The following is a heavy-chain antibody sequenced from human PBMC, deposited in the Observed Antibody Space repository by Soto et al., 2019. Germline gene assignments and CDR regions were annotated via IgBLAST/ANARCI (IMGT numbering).Heavy chain of an antibody. J-gene: IGHJ2*01. V-gene: IGHV3-33*01. Sequence: QVQLVESGGGVGQPGRSLRLSCAASGFTFSSYGMHWVRQAPGKGLEWVAVIWYDGSNQYYADSVKGRFTISRDNSKNTLYRQMNSLRAEDTAVYYCARVRSDWYVDLWGRGTLVTVSS. CDR1: GFTFSSYG. CDR3: ARVRSDWYVDL. CDR2: IWYDGSNQ.